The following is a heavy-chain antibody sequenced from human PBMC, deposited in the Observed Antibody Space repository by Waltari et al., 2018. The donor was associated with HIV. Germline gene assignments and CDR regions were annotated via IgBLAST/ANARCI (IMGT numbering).Heavy chain of an antibody. Sequence: QLQLQESGPGLVKPSETLSLTCTVSGGSISNSNYFWGWIRQPPGKGLEWIGRIYYSGGSYYNPALKGRVTISVDTSKNHFSLKLSSVTATDTAVYYCARHALRVGASYWYFDLWGRGTLVTVSS. CDR2: IYYSGGS. V-gene: IGHV4-39*01. J-gene: IGHJ2*01. D-gene: IGHD1-26*01. CDR1: GGSISNSNYF. CDR3: ARHALRVGASYWYFDL.